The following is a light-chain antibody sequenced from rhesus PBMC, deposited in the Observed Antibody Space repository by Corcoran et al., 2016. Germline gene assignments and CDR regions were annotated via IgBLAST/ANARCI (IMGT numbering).Light chain of an antibody. CDR2: YAS. CDR3: QQYNSDPFT. Sequence: DIQMTQSPSFLSASVGDRVTVSCRASQDISSYLAWYQQKPGKAPKPLIYYASNLESWVPSRFSGSGSGTEFTLTISSLQPEDFAVYYCQQYNSDPFTFGPGTKLDIK. V-gene: IGKV1-37*01. CDR1: QDISSY. J-gene: IGKJ3*01.